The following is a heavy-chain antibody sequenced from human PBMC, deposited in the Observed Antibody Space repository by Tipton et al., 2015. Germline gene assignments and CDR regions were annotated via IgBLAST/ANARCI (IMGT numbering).Heavy chain of an antibody. CDR3: ARDLEHGMDV. Sequence: LRLSCTVSGGSVSSANYYWSWIRQLPGKGLEWIGYISYSGSTHYNPSLKSRVTISVDTSKNQFSLTLNSVTAADTAVYYCARDLEHGMDVWGQGTTVTVSS. CDR2: ISYSGST. V-gene: IGHV4-61*01. CDR1: GGSVSSANYY. J-gene: IGHJ6*02. D-gene: IGHD5-24*01.